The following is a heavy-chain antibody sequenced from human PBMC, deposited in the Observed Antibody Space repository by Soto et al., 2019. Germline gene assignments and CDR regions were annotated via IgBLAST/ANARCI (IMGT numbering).Heavy chain of an antibody. CDR3: AHTVAPRVADY. D-gene: IGHD5-12*01. Sequence: QITLKESGPTLVKPTQTLTLTCTFSGFSLTTSGVGVAWIRQPPGKALEWLALIYWDDDKRYSPSLESRLTNTKDTSKNQVVLTLTDMEPVDTATYYCAHTVAPRVADYWGQGTLVTVSS. J-gene: IGHJ4*02. CDR1: GFSLTTSGVG. CDR2: IYWDDDK. V-gene: IGHV2-5*02.